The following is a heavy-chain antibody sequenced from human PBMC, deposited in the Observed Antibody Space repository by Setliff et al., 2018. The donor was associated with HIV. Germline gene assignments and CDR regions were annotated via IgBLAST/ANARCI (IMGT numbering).Heavy chain of an antibody. CDR1: GGSFSGYY. CDR2: IYTYNSGST. J-gene: IGHJ4*02. D-gene: IGHD3-3*01. Sequence: SETLSLTCSVSGGSFSGYYWSWIRQPPGKGLEWIGYIYTYNSGSTNYNPSLTSRVTISVDTSRNQFSLKLTSVTAAGTAIYYCARGVNFDYWGQGTQVTVSS. CDR3: ARGVNFDY. V-gene: IGHV4-59*01.